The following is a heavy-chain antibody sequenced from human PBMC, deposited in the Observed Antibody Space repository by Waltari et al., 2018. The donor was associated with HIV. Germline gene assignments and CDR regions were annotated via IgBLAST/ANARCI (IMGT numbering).Heavy chain of an antibody. J-gene: IGHJ4*02. CDR2: ITWNSGTI. V-gene: IGHV3-9*01. CDR1: GFDFDDSA. Sequence: EVQLVESGGGLVQPGRSLRLACAASGFDFDDSAMPGVRQAPGKGLEWVSGITWNSGTIGYADSVKGRFTVSRDNAKKSLYLQMNSLRAEDTALYYCVKDGGLSSRHYFVGYFDHWGQGTLVTVSS. D-gene: IGHD3-22*01. CDR3: VKDGGLSSRHYFVGYFDH.